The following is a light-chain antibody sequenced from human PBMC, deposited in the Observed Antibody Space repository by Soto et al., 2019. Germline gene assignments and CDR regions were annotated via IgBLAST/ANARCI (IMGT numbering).Light chain of an antibody. V-gene: IGKV3-15*01. Sequence: EVVMTQSPATLSVSPGERVTLSCRASQSINAHLAWYQQKPGQAPRLLIHGASTRATGIPARFSGSGFGTEFILTISSLQSEDFAVYYCQQYNTWLWTLGQGTKVEIQ. CDR3: QQYNTWLWT. CDR1: QSINAH. CDR2: GAS. J-gene: IGKJ1*01.